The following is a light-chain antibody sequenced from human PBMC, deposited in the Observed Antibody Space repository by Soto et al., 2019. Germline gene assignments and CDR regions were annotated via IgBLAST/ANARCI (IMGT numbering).Light chain of an antibody. J-gene: IGKJ4*01. CDR3: KHRRTTPLT. V-gene: IGKV1-39*01. Sequence: DIQMTQSPSSLSASVGDRVTITCRASQSITIYLNWYQQKPGKAPKLLIFATSSLQSGVPSRFNGSGSGTDFTLTIINLQPEDLTTYYSKHRRTTPLTFGGGTKVEIK. CDR1: QSITIY. CDR2: ATS.